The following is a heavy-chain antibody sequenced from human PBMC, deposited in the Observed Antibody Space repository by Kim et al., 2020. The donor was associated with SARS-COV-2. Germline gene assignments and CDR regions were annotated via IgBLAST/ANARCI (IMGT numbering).Heavy chain of an antibody. J-gene: IGHJ4*02. Sequence: KFQGRVTMTRDTSISTAYMELSRLRSDDTAVYYCARDRRAVAGTWYYFDYWGQGTLVTVSS. CDR3: ARDRRAVAGTWYYFDY. D-gene: IGHD6-19*01. V-gene: IGHV1-2*02.